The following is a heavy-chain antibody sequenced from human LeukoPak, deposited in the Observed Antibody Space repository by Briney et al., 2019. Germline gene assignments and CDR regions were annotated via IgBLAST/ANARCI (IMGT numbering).Heavy chain of an antibody. J-gene: IGHJ4*02. V-gene: IGHV3-74*01. CDR2: VNTDGSYT. Sequence: GGSLRLSCAASGFTFSSYWMHWVRQAPGKGLVWVSRVNTDGSYTTYADSVKGRFTISRDNAKSTLYLQMNSLRAEDTAVYYCASIGIAVADTFDYWGQGTLVTVSS. CDR3: ASIGIAVADTFDY. D-gene: IGHD6-19*01. CDR1: GFTFSSYW.